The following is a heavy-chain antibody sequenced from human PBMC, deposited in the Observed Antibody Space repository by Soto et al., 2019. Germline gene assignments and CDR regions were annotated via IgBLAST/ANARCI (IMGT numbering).Heavy chain of an antibody. CDR3: ARAPDKYYFDS. CDR2: IDHSGST. Sequence: LSLTCAVYGGSFNGYYWTWIRQPPGKGPEWIGDIDHSGSTNYNPSLKSRVTISVDTSKNQFSLKVRSVTAADMAVFYCARAPDKYYFDSWGQGTQVTVSS. J-gene: IGHJ4*02. V-gene: IGHV4-34*01. CDR1: GGSFNGYY.